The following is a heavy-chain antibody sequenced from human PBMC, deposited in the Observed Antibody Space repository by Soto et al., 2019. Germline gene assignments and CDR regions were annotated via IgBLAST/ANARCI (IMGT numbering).Heavy chain of an antibody. CDR3: AKNGQWLATPPEA. CDR2: ITDSGYTA. CDR1: GFTFSTFV. J-gene: IGHJ4*02. D-gene: IGHD6-19*01. V-gene: IGHV3-23*01. Sequence: GGSLRLSCSASGFTFSTFVMTWFRQAPGGGLEWVASITDSGYTASYAETVEGRFTVSRDNSKNKLHLQMNDLRAEDTATYYCAKNGQWLATPPEAWGQGTLVTVSS.